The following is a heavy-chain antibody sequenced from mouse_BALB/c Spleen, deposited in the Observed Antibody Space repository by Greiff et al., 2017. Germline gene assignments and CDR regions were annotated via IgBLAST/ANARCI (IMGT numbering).Heavy chain of an antibody. CDR3: ARAGYDAAVY. J-gene: IGHJ3*01. V-gene: IGHV5-17*02. CDR2: ISSGSSTI. Sequence: EVQLVESGGGLVQPGGSRKLSCAASGFTFSSFGMHWVRQAPEKGLEWVAYISSGSSTIYYADTVKGRFTISRDNPKNTLFLQMTSLRSEDTAMYYCARAGYDAAVYWGQGTLVTVSA. D-gene: IGHD2-14*01. CDR1: GFTFSSFG.